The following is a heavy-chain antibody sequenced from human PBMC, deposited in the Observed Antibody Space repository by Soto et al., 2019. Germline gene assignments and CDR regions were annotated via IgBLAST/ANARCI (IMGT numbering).Heavy chain of an antibody. D-gene: IGHD2-8*01. Sequence: QITLRESGPTLVSPTQTLTLTCTFSGFSLTRSGVGVGWIRQPPGKALEWLALIFGDDDKRYSPSLRNRLTITKDTSKNQVVLTMIAMDPEDTATYYCAHRGMYFYFGSLGQGTLVTVSS. V-gene: IGHV2-5*02. CDR1: GFSLTRSGVG. J-gene: IGHJ4*02. CDR3: AHRGMYFYFGS. CDR2: IFGDDDK.